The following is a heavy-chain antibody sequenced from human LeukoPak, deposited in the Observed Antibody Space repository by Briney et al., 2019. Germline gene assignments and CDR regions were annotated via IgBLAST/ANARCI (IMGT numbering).Heavy chain of an antibody. D-gene: IGHD6-13*01. V-gene: IGHV3-74*01. CDR3: ARDRSIPAAGDTY. CDR1: GFTFSDYW. J-gene: IGHJ4*02. Sequence: GGSLRLSCAASGFTFSDYWMHWVRQAPGKGLVWVSRVNRDGSSTSYADSVKGRFTISRDNAKNTLSLQMNSLRAEDTAVYYCARDRSIPAAGDTYWGQGTLVTVSS. CDR2: VNRDGSST.